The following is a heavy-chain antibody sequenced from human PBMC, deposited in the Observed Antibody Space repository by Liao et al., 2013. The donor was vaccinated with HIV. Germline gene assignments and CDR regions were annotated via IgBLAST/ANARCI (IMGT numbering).Heavy chain of an antibody. CDR2: ISSTGTT. CDR3: ATAGGYYDFWSASRIHGAFDM. Sequence: QLQLQESGPRLVKPSETLSLSCNVSGGSFVDPRLFWAWIRQTPREGVEWIGSISSTGTTHYHPSLKSRVTLSIDTSRSQFFLRLKSMTAADTAVYYCATAGGYYDFWSASRIHGAFDMWGQGTIITISS. CDR1: GGSFVDPRLF. V-gene: IGHV4-39*07. J-gene: IGHJ3*02. D-gene: IGHD3-3*01.